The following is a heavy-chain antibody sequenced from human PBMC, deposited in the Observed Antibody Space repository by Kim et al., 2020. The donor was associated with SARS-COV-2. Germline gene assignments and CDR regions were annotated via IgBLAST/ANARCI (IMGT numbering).Heavy chain of an antibody. CDR2: ISSSSSYI. D-gene: IGHD6-19*01. J-gene: IGHJ4*02. CDR1: GFTFSSYS. Sequence: GGSLRLSCAASGFTFSSYSMNWVRQAPGKGLEWVSSISSSSSYIYYADSVKGRFTISRDNAKNSLYLQMNSLRAEDTAVYYCARDISSGWVPRPVGYWGQGTLVTVSS. CDR3: ARDISSGWVPRPVGY. V-gene: IGHV3-21*01.